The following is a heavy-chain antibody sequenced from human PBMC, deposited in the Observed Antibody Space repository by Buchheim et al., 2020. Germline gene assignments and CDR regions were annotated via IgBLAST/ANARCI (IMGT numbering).Heavy chain of an antibody. CDR2: INHSGST. V-gene: IGHV4-34*01. CDR3: ARVGRMQAAAIDY. D-gene: IGHD6-13*01. Sequence: QVQLQQWGAGLLKPSETLSLTCAVYGGSFSGYYWSWIRQPPGKGLEWIGEINHSGSTNYNPSLKSRVTIPVDTSKNQFSLNLSSVTAADTAVYYCARVGRMQAAAIDYWGQGTL. J-gene: IGHJ4*02. CDR1: GGSFSGYY.